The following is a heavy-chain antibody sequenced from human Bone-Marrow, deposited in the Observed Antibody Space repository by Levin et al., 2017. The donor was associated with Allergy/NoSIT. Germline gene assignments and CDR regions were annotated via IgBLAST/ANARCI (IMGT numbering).Heavy chain of an antibody. V-gene: IGHV3-49*04. CDR2: LRSKAYGGTT. Sequence: QAGGSLRLSCAVSGFSFDDYSMTWVRQAPGKGLEWVGLLRSKAYGGTTEYAASVKGRFTISKDDSKSIAFLQLNSLKTEDSGVYYCTRVACEAAAAGSDYWGQGALVTVSS. D-gene: IGHD6-13*01. J-gene: IGHJ4*02. CDR3: TRVACEAAAAGSDY. CDR1: GFSFDDYS.